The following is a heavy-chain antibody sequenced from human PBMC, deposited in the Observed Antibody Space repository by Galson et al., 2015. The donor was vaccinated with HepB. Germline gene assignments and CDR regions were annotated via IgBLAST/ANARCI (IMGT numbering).Heavy chain of an antibody. CDR2: ISGSGDST. V-gene: IGHV3-23*01. CDR3: ATPWRYQHYYYGLDV. J-gene: IGHJ6*02. Sequence: SLRLSCAASGFMFNNYAMSWVRQAPGKGLEWVSLISGSGDSTYYADSVKGRFTISRDNSKNTLYLQMNSLRAEDTAVYYCATPWRYQHYYYGLDVWGQGTTVTVSS. D-gene: IGHD3-9*01. CDR1: GFMFNNYA.